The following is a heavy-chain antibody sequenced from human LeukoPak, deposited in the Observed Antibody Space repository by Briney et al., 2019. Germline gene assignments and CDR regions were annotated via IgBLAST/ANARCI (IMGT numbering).Heavy chain of an antibody. CDR3: ARGQRDIVVAPAATYYYYGMDV. Sequence: PGGSLRLSCAASGFTFSSYSMNWVRQAPGKGLEWVSSISSSSSYIYYADSVKGRFTISRDNAKNSLYLQMNSLRAEDTAVYYCARGQRDIVVAPAATYYYYGMDVWGQGTTVTVSS. CDR1: GFTFSSYS. CDR2: ISSSSSYI. V-gene: IGHV3-21*01. D-gene: IGHD2-2*01. J-gene: IGHJ6*02.